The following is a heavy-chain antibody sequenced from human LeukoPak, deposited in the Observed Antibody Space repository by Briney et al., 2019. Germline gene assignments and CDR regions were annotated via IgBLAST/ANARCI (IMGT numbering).Heavy chain of an antibody. V-gene: IGHV3-30*03. J-gene: IGHJ3*01. CDR3: ARGGLYSSDF. CDR2: ISFDATTK. Sequence: GTSLRLSCAGSGFTFSNYGMHWVRQAPRKGLEWVAFISFDATTKKYAGSVGGRFTISRDNSKKTLSLQMNSLRAEDTAVYYCARGGLYSSDFWGQGTMVTVSS. D-gene: IGHD2-15*01. CDR1: GFTFSNYG.